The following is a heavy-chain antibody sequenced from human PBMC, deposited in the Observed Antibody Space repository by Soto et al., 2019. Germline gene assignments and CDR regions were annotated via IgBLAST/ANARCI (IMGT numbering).Heavy chain of an antibody. J-gene: IGHJ4*02. CDR3: AKDYIGGYGFDY. V-gene: IGHV3-23*01. CDR1: GVTFTTYA. CDR2: ISGSGGST. D-gene: IGHD3-22*01. Sequence: GGSLRLSCVASGVTFTTYAMDWVRQAPGKGLEWVSAISGSGGSTYYADSVKGRFTISRDNSKNTLYLQMNSLRAEDTAVYYCAKDYIGGYGFDYWGQGTLVTVSS.